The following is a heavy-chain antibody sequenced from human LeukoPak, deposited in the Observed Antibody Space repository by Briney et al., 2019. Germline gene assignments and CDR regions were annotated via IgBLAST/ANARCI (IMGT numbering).Heavy chain of an antibody. J-gene: IGHJ4*02. D-gene: IGHD4-11*01. CDR1: GGSISSSSYY. Sequence: SETLSLTCTVSGGSISSSSYYWGWLRQPPGKGLEWIGSIYYSGSTYYNPSLQSRVTISVDTSKNQFSLKLSSVTAADTAVYYCGSTTVTTGEFDYWGQGTLVTVSS. CDR2: IYYSGST. V-gene: IGHV4-39*01. CDR3: GSTTVTTGEFDY.